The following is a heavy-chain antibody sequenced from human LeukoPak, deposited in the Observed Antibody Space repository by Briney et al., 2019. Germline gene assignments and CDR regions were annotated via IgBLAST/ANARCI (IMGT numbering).Heavy chain of an antibody. D-gene: IGHD2-21*02. CDR1: GFSFTTYW. J-gene: IGHJ3*01. CDR3: ARGGGDHAFDV. Sequence: GGSLRLSCAAPGFSFTTYWMHWVRRGPGKGLVWVSRINSDGSDTIYADSVKGRFTISRDNAKNTVYLQMDSLRAEDTAVYYCARGGGDHAFDVWGQGTMVTVSS. V-gene: IGHV3-74*01. CDR2: INSDGSDT.